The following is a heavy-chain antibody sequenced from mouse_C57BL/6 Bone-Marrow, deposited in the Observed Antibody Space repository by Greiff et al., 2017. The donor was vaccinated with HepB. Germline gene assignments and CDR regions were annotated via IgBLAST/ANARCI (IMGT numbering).Heavy chain of an antibody. V-gene: IGHV14-4*01. J-gene: IGHJ2*01. Sequence: EVQLQQSGAELVRPGASVKLSCTASGFNIKDDYMHWVKQRPEQGLEWIGWIDPENGDTEYASKFQGKATITPDTSSNTAYLQLSSLTSEDTAVYYCTTEGLWLRRVAYFDYWGQGTTLTVSS. CDR1: GFNIKDDY. D-gene: IGHD2-2*01. CDR3: TTEGLWLRRVAYFDY. CDR2: IDPENGDT.